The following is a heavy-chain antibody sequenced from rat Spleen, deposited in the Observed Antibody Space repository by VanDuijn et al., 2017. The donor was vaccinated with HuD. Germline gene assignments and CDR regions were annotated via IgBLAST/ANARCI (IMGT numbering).Heavy chain of an antibody. CDR2: INFDGSGP. CDR1: GFTFSNYD. Sequence: EVQLVESGGGLVQPGRSMKLSCAASGFTFSNYDMAWVRQAPTKGLEWVASINFDGSGPYYRDSVKGRFTISRDNAKSTLYLQMDSLRSEDTATYYCARQQPSDYFDYWGQGVMVTVSS. V-gene: IGHV5-25*01. J-gene: IGHJ2*01. CDR3: ARQQPSDYFDY.